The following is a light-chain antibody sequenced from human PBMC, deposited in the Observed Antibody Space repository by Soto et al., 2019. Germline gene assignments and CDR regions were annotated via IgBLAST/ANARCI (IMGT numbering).Light chain of an antibody. CDR1: QSVSTSY. CDR3: QQYGSSPPT. J-gene: IGKJ2*01. Sequence: EIVLTQSPGTLSLSPGERATLSCRASQSVSTSYLAWHQQKPGQAPRLLIYGASSRATGIPDRFSGSGSGTDFTLTISRLEPEDFAVYYCQQYGSSPPTFGQGTKLETK. V-gene: IGKV3-20*01. CDR2: GAS.